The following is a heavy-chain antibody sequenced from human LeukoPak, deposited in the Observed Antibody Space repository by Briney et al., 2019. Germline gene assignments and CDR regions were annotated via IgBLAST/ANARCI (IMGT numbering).Heavy chain of an antibody. CDR2: IHYSGST. CDR3: AKFASVAGGTNWFDA. J-gene: IGHJ5*02. V-gene: IGHV4-59*08. CDR1: GGSISTYY. Sequence: SETLSLTCSVSGGSISTYYWSWIRQPPGKGLEWIAWIHYSGSTNYNPSLKSRVTISLDTSKNQFSLKLSSVTAADTAVYHCAKFASVAGGTNWFDAWGQGTLVTVSS. D-gene: IGHD2-15*01.